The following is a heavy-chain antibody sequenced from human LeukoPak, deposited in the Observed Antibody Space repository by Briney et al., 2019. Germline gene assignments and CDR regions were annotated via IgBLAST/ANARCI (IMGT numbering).Heavy chain of an antibody. CDR1: GGSISSYY. J-gene: IGHJ4*02. V-gene: IGHV4-59*01. CDR2: ILYSGST. CDR3: ARWGYSSAYYYFDY. D-gene: IGHD6-19*01. Sequence: SETLSLTCTVSGGSISSYYWSWIRQPPGKGLEWIGYILYSGSTNYNPSLKSRVTISVDTSKNQFSLKVNSVTAADTAVYYCARWGYSSAYYYFDYWGQGTLVTVSS.